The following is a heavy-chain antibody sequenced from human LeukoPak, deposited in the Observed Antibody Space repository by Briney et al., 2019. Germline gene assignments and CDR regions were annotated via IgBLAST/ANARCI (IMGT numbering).Heavy chain of an antibody. J-gene: IGHJ3*02. Sequence: SETLSLTCTVSGGSISSYYWSWIRQPPGKGLEWIGYIYYSGSTNYNPSLKSRVTISVDTSKNQFSLKLSSVTAADTAVYYCARKAYSGSYYYFDIWGQGTMVTVSS. CDR2: IYYSGST. CDR1: GGSISSYY. CDR3: ARKAYSGSYYYFDI. V-gene: IGHV4-59*01. D-gene: IGHD1-26*01.